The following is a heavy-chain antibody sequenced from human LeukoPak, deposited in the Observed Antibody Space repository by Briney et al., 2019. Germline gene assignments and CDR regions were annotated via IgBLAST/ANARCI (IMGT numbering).Heavy chain of an antibody. V-gene: IGHV3-23*01. CDR1: GFAFSSYA. Sequence: GGSLRLSCAASGFAFSSYAMTWVRQAPGKGLEWVSAISGSGGSTYYADSVKGRFTISRDNSKNTLYLQMNSLRGEDTALYYCAKALGSSSADGFHIWGQGTMVTVSS. J-gene: IGHJ3*02. CDR2: ISGSGGST. CDR3: AKALGSSSADGFHI. D-gene: IGHD2-15*01.